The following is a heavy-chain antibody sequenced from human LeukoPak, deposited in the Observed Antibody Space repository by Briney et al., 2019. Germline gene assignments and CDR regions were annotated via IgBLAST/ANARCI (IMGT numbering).Heavy chain of an antibody. J-gene: IGHJ6*03. CDR1: GGSISSYY. CDR2: IYTSGST. V-gene: IGHV4-4*07. D-gene: IGHD3-9*01. Sequence: SETLSLTCTVSGGSISSYYWSWIRQPAGKGLEWIGRIYTSGSTNYNPSLKSRVTMSVDTSKNQFSLKLSSVTAADTAVYYCAREHFDWLLQQSYYYYYMDVWGKGTTVTVSS. CDR3: AREHFDWLLQQSYYYYYMDV.